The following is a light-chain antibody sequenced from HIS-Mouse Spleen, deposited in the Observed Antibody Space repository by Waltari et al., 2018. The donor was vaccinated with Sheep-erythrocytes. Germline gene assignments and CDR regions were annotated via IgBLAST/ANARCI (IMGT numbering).Light chain of an antibody. CDR1: SPNIGSNT. Sequence: QSVLTQPPSASGTPGQRVTISCSGSSPNIGSNTVNWYQQLPGTAPKLLIYSNNHRTSGVPNRVTGSESGTSASLAISGLQSEDEADYYCAAWDDSLNGYVFGTGTKVTVL. V-gene: IGLV1-44*01. J-gene: IGLJ1*01. CDR2: SNN. CDR3: AAWDDSLNGYV.